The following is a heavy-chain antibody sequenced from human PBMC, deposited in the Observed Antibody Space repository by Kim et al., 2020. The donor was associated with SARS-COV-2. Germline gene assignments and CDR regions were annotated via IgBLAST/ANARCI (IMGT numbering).Heavy chain of an antibody. J-gene: IGHJ6*02. V-gene: IGHV1-8*01. CDR3: AREGAPGLKYYYYYYGMDV. D-gene: IGHD1-26*01. CDR2: MNPNSGNT. Sequence: ASVKVSCKASGYTFTSYDINWVRQATGQGLEWMGWMNPNSGNTGYAQKFQGRVTMTRNTSISTAYMELSSLRSEDTAVYYCAREGAPGLKYYYYYYGMDVWGQGTTVTVSS. CDR1: GYTFTSYD.